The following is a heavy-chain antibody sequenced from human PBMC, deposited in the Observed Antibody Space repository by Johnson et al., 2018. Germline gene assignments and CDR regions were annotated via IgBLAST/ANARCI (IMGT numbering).Heavy chain of an antibody. V-gene: IGHV3-9*01. D-gene: IGHD3-22*01. CDR3: TKDLIPQRMIVVVGAFDI. J-gene: IGHJ3*02. CDR1: GFTFDDYA. CDR2: ITWNSGSI. Sequence: VQPLESGGGLVQPGGSXRLSCAASGFTFDDYAMHWVRQAPGKGLEWVSGITWNSGSIGCADYLKGRFTISRDNAKNSLYLQMNSLRDEDTALYYFTKDLIPQRMIVVVGAFDIWGQGTMVTVAS.